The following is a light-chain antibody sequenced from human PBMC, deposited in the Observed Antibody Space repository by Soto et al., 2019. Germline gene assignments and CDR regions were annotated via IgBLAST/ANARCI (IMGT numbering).Light chain of an antibody. CDR1: QSVSSY. Sequence: EIVLTQSPATLSLSPGERATLSCRASQSVSSYLAWYQQKPGQAPTLLIYDASNRATGIPARFSGSGSGTDFTLTISSLEPEDFAVYYCQQSFTFGPGTKVDIK. J-gene: IGKJ3*01. CDR2: DAS. V-gene: IGKV3-11*01. CDR3: QQSFT.